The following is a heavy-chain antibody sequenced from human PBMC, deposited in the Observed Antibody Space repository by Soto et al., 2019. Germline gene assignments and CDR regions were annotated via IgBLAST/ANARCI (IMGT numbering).Heavy chain of an antibody. CDR2: INHSGST. Sequence: SETLSLTCAVYGGSFSGYYWSWIRQPPGKGLEWIGEINHSGSTNYNPSLKSRVTISVDTSKNQFSLKLSSVTAADTAVYYCARGTPKYSSGWYGWENRFDPWGQGTLVTVSS. CDR1: GGSFSGYY. V-gene: IGHV4-34*01. J-gene: IGHJ5*02. D-gene: IGHD6-19*01. CDR3: ARGTPKYSSGWYGWENRFDP.